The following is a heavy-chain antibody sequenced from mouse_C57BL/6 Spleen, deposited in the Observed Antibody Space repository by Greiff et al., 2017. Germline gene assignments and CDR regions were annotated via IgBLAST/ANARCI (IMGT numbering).Heavy chain of an antibody. D-gene: IGHD3-2*02. CDR3: VRHGSSGPGFAY. Sequence: EVHLVESGGGLVQPKGSLKLSCAASGFSFNTYAMNWVRQAPGKGLEWVARIRSKSNNYATYYADSVKDRFTISRDDSESMLYLQMNNLKTEDTAMYYCVRHGSSGPGFAYWGQGTLVTVSA. V-gene: IGHV10-1*01. J-gene: IGHJ3*01. CDR1: GFSFNTYA. CDR2: IRSKSNNYAT.